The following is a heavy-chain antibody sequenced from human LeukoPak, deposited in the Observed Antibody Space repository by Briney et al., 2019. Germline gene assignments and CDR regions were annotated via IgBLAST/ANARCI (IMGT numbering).Heavy chain of an antibody. CDR3: ARAQPGYSGYDFVY. D-gene: IGHD5-12*01. V-gene: IGHV1-18*01. CDR2: ISAYNGNT. CDR1: GYTFTSYG. J-gene: IGHJ4*02. Sequence: ASVTVSCKASGYTFTSYGISWVRQAPGQGLEWMGWISAYNGNTNYAQKLQGRVTMTTDTSTSTAYMGLRSLRSDDTAVYYCARAQPGYSGYDFVYWGQGTLVTVSS.